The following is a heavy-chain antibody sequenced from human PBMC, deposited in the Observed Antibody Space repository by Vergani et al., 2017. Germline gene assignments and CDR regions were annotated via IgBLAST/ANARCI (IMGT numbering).Heavy chain of an antibody. Sequence: QVQLVQSGAEVKKPGASVKVSCKASGYTFTSYGISWVRQAPGQGLEWMGWINSYNGNTNYAQKLQGRVTMIPDTPTRTAYMELRSLRSEDTAVYYCAMSARSSWSAHVDYWGQGTLVTVSS. D-gene: IGHD6-13*01. CDR2: INSYNGNT. CDR1: GYTFTSYG. V-gene: IGHV1-18*01. CDR3: AMSARSSWSAHVDY. J-gene: IGHJ4*02.